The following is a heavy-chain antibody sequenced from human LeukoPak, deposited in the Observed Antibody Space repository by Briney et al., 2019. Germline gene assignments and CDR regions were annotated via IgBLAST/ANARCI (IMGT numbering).Heavy chain of an antibody. CDR3: VRQLVQSWVGFDS. Sequence: PGGALILSCTASRCDFTTYAMHWVRRAPGKGLEGVAGITYDGSNKFYADSVEGRFTISRDNSRNTLLLQMTSLRPEDTAVYYCVRQLVQSWVGFDSWGQGSLVTVSS. CDR2: ITYDGSNK. J-gene: IGHJ4*02. CDR1: RCDFTTYA. V-gene: IGHV3-30-3*01. D-gene: IGHD1-1*01.